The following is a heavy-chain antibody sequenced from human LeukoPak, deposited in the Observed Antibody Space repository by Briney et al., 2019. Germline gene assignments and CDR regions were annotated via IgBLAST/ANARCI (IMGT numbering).Heavy chain of an antibody. CDR1: GFTFSSYS. V-gene: IGHV3-21*01. Sequence: PGGSLRLSCAAPGFTFSSYSMNWVRQAPGKGLEWASSISSSSSYIYYADSVKGRFTISRDNAKNSLYLQMNSPRAEDTAVYYCARDLGGYSYGPPKYYFDYWGQGTLVTVSS. CDR2: ISSSSSYI. J-gene: IGHJ4*02. CDR3: ARDLGGYSYGPPKYYFDY. D-gene: IGHD5-18*01.